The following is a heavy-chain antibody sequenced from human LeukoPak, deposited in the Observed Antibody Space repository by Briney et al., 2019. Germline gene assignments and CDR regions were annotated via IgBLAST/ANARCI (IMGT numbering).Heavy chain of an antibody. D-gene: IGHD6-13*01. Sequence: PGGSLRLSCAASGFTFSSYAMHWVRQGPGKGLEWVAVISYDGSNKYYADSVKGRFTISRDNSKNTVYLQMNSLRAEDTAVYYCARDSGKAAAGRTYYFDYWGQGTLVTVSS. V-gene: IGHV3-30-3*01. CDR1: GFTFSSYA. CDR2: ISYDGSNK. J-gene: IGHJ4*02. CDR3: ARDSGKAAAGRTYYFDY.